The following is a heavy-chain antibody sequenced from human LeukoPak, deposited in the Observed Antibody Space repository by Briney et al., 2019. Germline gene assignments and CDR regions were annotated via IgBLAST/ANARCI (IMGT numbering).Heavy chain of an antibody. CDR2: IYNSGST. V-gene: IGHV4-31*03. Sequence: PSQTLSLTCTVSGFSIYNGGYYCSWLRQHPRKGLEWIGYIYNSGSTYYNPSLESRATISLDASKNQFSLNLRSVTAADTAVYYCARVLPTTPRGHWFDPWGQGTLVTVSS. CDR1: GFSIYNGGYY. J-gene: IGHJ5*02. D-gene: IGHD4-11*01. CDR3: ARVLPTTPRGHWFDP.